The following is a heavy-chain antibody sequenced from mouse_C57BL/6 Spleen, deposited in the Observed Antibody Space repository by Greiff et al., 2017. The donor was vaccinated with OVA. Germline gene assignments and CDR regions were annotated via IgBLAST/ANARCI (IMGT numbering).Heavy chain of an antibody. CDR3: AREDYDSWFAY. Sequence: EVKLQESGGGLVKPGGSLKLSCAASGFTFSDYGMHWVRQAPEKGLEWVAYISSGSSTIYYADTVKGRFTISRDNAKNTLFLQMTSLRSEDTAMYYCAREDYDSWFAYWGQGTLVTVSA. CDR1: GFTFSDYG. J-gene: IGHJ3*01. V-gene: IGHV5-17*01. CDR2: ISSGSSTI. D-gene: IGHD2-4*01.